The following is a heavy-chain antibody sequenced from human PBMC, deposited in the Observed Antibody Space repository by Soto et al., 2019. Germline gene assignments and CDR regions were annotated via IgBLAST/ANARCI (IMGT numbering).Heavy chain of an antibody. D-gene: IGHD5-12*01. V-gene: IGHV5-51*01. CDR2: IYPGDSDT. CDR3: ARRSLVANYYYYGMDV. J-gene: IGHJ6*02. Sequence: GASLKISCKSSGYSFTSYWIGWVRQIPEKGLEWMGIIYPGDSDTRYSPSFQGQVTISADKSISTAYLQWSSLKASDTAMYYCARRSLVANYYYYGMDVWGQGTTVTVSS. CDR1: GYSFTSYW.